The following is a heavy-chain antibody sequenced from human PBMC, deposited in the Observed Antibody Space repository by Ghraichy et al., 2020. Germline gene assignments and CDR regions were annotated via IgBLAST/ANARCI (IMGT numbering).Heavy chain of an antibody. J-gene: IGHJ4*02. CDR1: GVTFENAW. CDR2: IKNKADGGTA. Sequence: ESLNISCVASGVTFENAWMSWVRQAPGKGLEWVGRIKNKADGGTADYAAPVQGRFIISRDDSKKTLFLQMNRLKSDDTAMYDCTRDRGDYEIYWGQGTLVSGTS. CDR3: TRDRGDYEIY. D-gene: IGHD4-17*01. V-gene: IGHV3-15*01.